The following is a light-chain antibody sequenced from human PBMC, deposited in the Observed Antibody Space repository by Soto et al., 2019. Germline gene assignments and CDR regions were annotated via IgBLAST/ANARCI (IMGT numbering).Light chain of an antibody. CDR3: KQLNSYTLT. J-gene: IGKJ3*01. CDR1: QGISTF. Sequence: IQCTQSPSFLSASVGDRVTITCRASQGISTFLAWYQQRPGKAPKFLIYAASTLQNGVPSRFGGSGSGTEFTLTIRSLKTEDFATYYCKQLNSYTLTLGTGTKVDIK. CDR2: AAS. V-gene: IGKV1-9*01.